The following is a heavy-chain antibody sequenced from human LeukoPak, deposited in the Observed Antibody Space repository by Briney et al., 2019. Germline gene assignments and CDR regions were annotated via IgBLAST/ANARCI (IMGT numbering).Heavy chain of an antibody. J-gene: IGHJ3*02. Sequence: GGSLRLSCAASGFTFSSYGMNWVRQAPGKGLEWVSSISSSSSYIYYADSVKGRFTISRDDAKNSLYQQMNSLRAEDTAVYYCARSVADGAFDIWGQGTMVTVSS. CDR2: ISSSSSYI. CDR1: GFTFSSYG. D-gene: IGHD6-19*01. V-gene: IGHV3-21*01. CDR3: ARSVADGAFDI.